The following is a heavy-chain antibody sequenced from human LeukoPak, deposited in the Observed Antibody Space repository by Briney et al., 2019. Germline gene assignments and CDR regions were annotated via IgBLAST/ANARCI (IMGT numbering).Heavy chain of an antibody. V-gene: IGHV1-18*01. Sequence: ASVKVSCKASGYTFTSYGISWVRQAPGQGLEWMGWISAYNGNTNYAQKLQGRVTMTTDTSTSTAYMELRGLRSDDTAVYYCARSSIAVAEDTFDYWGQGTLVTVS. CDR2: ISAYNGNT. J-gene: IGHJ4*02. D-gene: IGHD6-19*01. CDR3: ARSSIAVAEDTFDY. CDR1: GYTFTSYG.